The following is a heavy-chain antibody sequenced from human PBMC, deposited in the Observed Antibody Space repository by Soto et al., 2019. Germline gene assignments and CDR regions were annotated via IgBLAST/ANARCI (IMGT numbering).Heavy chain of an antibody. V-gene: IGHV3-23*01. CDR1: GFNFKDYA. CDR2: MSGSGGSI. CDR3: AKDDDISGRGSLDY. Sequence: GSLRLSCAASGFNFKDYAMSWVRQVPGKGPECVSGMSGSGGSIYYADSVKGRFAISRDNSKSTLYLQMGSLRVEDTAVYYCAKDDDISGRGSLDYWGQGTLVTVSS. J-gene: IGHJ4*02. D-gene: IGHD3-22*01.